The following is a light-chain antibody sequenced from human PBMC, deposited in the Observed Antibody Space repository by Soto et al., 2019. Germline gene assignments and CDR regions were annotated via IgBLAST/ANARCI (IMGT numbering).Light chain of an antibody. CDR3: QQYGTTPWT. CDR1: QSVRNDH. CDR2: RAV. J-gene: IGKJ1*01. Sequence: EIVLTPSPGTLSLSPGERATLSCRASQSVRNDHVAWYQQKTGQAPRLLIARAVTRAIGIPDRFSGSGSGTGFTLTISSLEPEDFALYYCQQYGTTPWTFGQGTK. V-gene: IGKV3-20*01.